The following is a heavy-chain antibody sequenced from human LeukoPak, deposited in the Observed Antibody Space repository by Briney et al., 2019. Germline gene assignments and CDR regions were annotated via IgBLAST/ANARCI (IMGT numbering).Heavy chain of an antibody. Sequence: ASVTVSCKASGGTFSSYAISWVRQAPGQGLEWIGGIIPIFGTANYAQKFQGRVTITADESTSTAYMELSSLRSEDTAVYYCARDQYSSGWPYFGYWGQGTLVTVSS. CDR3: ARDQYSSGWPYFGY. CDR2: IIPIFGTA. V-gene: IGHV1-69*13. D-gene: IGHD6-19*01. CDR1: GGTFSSYA. J-gene: IGHJ4*02.